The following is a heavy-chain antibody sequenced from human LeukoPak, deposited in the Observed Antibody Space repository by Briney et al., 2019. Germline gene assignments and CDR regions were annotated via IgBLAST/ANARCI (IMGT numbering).Heavy chain of an antibody. Sequence: SETLSLTCAVYGGSFSGYYWSWIRQPPGKGLEWIGEINHSGSTNYNPSLKSRVTISVDTSKNQFSLKLSSVTAADTAVYYCAREVGEKYCGGDWYPNTLSYGMDVWGQGTTVTVSS. CDR3: AREVGEKYCGGDWYPNTLSYGMDV. D-gene: IGHD2-21*02. J-gene: IGHJ6*02. CDR1: GGSFSGYY. CDR2: INHSGST. V-gene: IGHV4-34*01.